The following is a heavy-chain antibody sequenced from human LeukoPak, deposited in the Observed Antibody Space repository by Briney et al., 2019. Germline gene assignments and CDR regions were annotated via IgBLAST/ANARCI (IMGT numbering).Heavy chain of an antibody. CDR3: ARDPPHTYYYGSGSFDY. D-gene: IGHD3-10*01. CDR2: ISSSSSTR. J-gene: IGHJ4*02. V-gene: IGHV3-48*01. CDR1: GFTFSSYS. Sequence: GGSLRLSCAASGFTFSSYSMTWVRQAPGKGLEWVSYISSSSSTRYYADSVKGRFTISRDNAKNSLYLQMNSLRAEDTAVYYCARDPPHTYYYGSGSFDYWGQGTLVTVSS.